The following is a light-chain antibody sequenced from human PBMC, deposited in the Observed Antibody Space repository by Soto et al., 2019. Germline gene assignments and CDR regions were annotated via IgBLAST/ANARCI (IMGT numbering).Light chain of an antibody. CDR3: GTWDSSLSARWV. CDR2: DNN. CDR1: SSNIGNNY. Sequence: QSVLTQPPSVSAAPGQKVTISCSGSSSNIGNNYVSWYQQLPGTAPKLLIYDNNKRPSGIPDRFSGSKSGTSATLGITGLQTGGEADYYCGTWDSSLSARWVFGGGTKLTVL. V-gene: IGLV1-51*01. J-gene: IGLJ3*02.